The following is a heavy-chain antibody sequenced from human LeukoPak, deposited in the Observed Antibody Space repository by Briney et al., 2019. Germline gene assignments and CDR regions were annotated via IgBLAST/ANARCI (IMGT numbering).Heavy chain of an antibody. CDR2: ISYDGSNK. Sequence: PGGSLRLSCAASGFTFSSYAMHWVRQAPGKGLEWVAVISYDGSNKYYADSVKGRFTISRDNSKNTLYLQMNSLRAEDTAVYYCARDAEEYSGYDWGGPFDYWGQGTLVTVSS. D-gene: IGHD5-12*01. V-gene: IGHV3-30*04. J-gene: IGHJ4*02. CDR1: GFTFSSYA. CDR3: ARDAEEYSGYDWGGPFDY.